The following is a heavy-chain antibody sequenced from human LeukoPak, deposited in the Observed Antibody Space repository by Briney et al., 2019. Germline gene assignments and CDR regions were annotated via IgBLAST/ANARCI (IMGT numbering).Heavy chain of an antibody. CDR1: GGSISSYY. V-gene: IGHV4-59*01. CDR3: ARYSPVVAATYWYFDL. Sequence: SETLSLTCTVSGGSISSYYWSWIRQPPGQGLEWIGYIYYSGSTNYNPPLKSRVTISVDTSKNQFSLKLSSVTAADTAVYYCARYSPVVAATYWYFDLWGRGTLVTVSS. CDR2: IYYSGST. J-gene: IGHJ2*01. D-gene: IGHD2-15*01.